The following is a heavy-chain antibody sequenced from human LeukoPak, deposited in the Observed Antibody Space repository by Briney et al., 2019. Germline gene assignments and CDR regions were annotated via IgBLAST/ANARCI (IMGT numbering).Heavy chain of an antibody. CDR3: ARGNEARLRGASFWFDP. CDR1: GYTFTSYD. J-gene: IGHJ5*02. CDR2: MNPNSGNT. D-gene: IGHD3-10*01. Sequence: ASVKVSCKASGYTFTSYDINWVRQATGQGLEWMGWMNPNSGNTGYAQKFQGRVTMTRNTSISTAYMELSSLRSEDTAVYYCARGNEARLRGASFWFDPWGQGTLVTVSS. V-gene: IGHV1-8*01.